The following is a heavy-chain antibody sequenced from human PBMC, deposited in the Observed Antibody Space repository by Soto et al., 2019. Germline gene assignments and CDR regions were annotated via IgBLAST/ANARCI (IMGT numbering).Heavy chain of an antibody. CDR1: GGSFSGYY. D-gene: IGHD3-3*01. J-gene: IGHJ6*03. CDR3: ARHPLRFLEWLPRPDYSYYIYV. V-gene: IGHV4-34*01. Sequence: SETLSLTCAVYGGSFSGYYWSWIRQPPGKGLEWIGEINHSGSTNYNPSLKSRVTISVDTSKNQFSLKLSSVTAADTAVYYCARHPLRFLEWLPRPDYSYYIYVLGKGTTVTVSS. CDR2: INHSGST.